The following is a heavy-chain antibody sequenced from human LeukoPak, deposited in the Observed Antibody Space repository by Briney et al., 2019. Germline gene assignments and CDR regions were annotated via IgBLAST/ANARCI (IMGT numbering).Heavy chain of an antibody. CDR1: GGSISSSSYY. D-gene: IGHD1-1*01. CDR2: IYYSGST. CDR3: AGYVDDIDY. Sequence: SETLSLTCTVSGGSISSSSYYWGWIRQPPGKGLEWIGSIYYSGSTYYNPSLKSRVTISVDTSKNQFSLKLSSVTAADTAVYYCAGYVDDIDYWGQGTLVTVSS. J-gene: IGHJ4*02. V-gene: IGHV4-39*01.